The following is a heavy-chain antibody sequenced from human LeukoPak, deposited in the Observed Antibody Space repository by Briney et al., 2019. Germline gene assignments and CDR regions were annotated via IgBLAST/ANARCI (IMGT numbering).Heavy chain of an antibody. J-gene: IGHJ4*02. V-gene: IGHV3-21*01. CDR1: GFTFSSYS. Sequence: GGSLRLSCAASGFTFSSYSMNWVRQAPGKGLEWVSSISSSSSYIHYADSVKGRFTISRDNAKNSLYLQMNSLRAEDTAVYYCARDRLGATAGFDYWGQGTLVTVSS. CDR2: ISSSSSYI. CDR3: ARDRLGATAGFDY. D-gene: IGHD3-16*01.